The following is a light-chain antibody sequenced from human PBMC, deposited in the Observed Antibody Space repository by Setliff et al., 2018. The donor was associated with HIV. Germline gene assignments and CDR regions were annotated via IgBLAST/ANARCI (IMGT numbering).Light chain of an antibody. CDR1: SSDVGSYNL. CDR3: CSYAGSSTYV. J-gene: IGLJ1*01. CDR2: EVS. Sequence: ALAQPASVSGSPGQSITLSCTGTSSDVGSYNLVSWYQHHPGKAPKLMIYEVSKRPSGVSNRFSGSKSGNTASLTISGLQAEDEADYYCCSYAGSSTYVFGTGTRSPS. V-gene: IGLV2-23*02.